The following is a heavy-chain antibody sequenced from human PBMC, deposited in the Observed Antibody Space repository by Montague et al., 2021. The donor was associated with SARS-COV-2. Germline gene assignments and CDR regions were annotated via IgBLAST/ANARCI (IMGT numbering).Heavy chain of an antibody. CDR2: TYYRSKWYN. D-gene: IGHD2-2*01. Sequence: CAISGDSVSINIATWNWIRQSPSRGLEWLGRTYYRSKWYNDYAESVKSRITIDPDTSKHQFSLHLNSVTPEDTAVYYYARIPVGSKYYFDFWGQGTLVTVA. J-gene: IGHJ4*02. V-gene: IGHV6-1*01. CDR3: ARIPVGSKYYFDF. CDR1: GDSVSINIAT.